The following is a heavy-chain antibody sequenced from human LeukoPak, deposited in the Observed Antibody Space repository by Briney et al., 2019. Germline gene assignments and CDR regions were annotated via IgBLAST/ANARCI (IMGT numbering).Heavy chain of an antibody. CDR3: VKSDYFDP. Sequence: SGGSLRLSCKASGFTLSASWMSWVRQAPGKGLEWVARSKYDGTTTTYADSVKGQFTISRDNPKNTLYLQMSSLRADDTAIYYCVKSDYFDPWGQGTVVTVSS. J-gene: IGHJ5*02. V-gene: IGHV3-74*03. D-gene: IGHD4/OR15-4a*01. CDR2: SKYDGTTT. CDR1: GFTLSASW.